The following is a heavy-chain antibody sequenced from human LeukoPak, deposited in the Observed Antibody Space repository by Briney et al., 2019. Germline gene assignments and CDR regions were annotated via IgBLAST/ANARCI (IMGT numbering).Heavy chain of an antibody. V-gene: IGHV4-39*01. Sequence: SETLSLTCTVSDGSISDSYWGWIRQPPGKGLEWIGNIYYSGNTYYNASLKSQVSISIDTSKNQFSLRLTSVTAADTAVYYCARQTGSGLFILPGGQGTLVTVSS. CDR2: IYYSGNT. D-gene: IGHD3/OR15-3a*01. CDR3: ARQTGSGLFILP. CDR1: DGSISDSY. J-gene: IGHJ4*02.